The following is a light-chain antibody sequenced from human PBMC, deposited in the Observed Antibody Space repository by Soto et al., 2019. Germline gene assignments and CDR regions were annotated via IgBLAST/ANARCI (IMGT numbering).Light chain of an antibody. J-gene: IGKJ4*01. V-gene: IGKV3-20*01. Sequence: EIVLTQSTGTLSLSPGERATLSCRASQSVSSSYLAWYQQKPGQAPRLLIYGASSRATGIPDRFSGSGSGTDFTLTISRLEPEDFAVYYCQQYHTFGGGTKVEIK. CDR2: GAS. CDR3: QQYHT. CDR1: QSVSSSY.